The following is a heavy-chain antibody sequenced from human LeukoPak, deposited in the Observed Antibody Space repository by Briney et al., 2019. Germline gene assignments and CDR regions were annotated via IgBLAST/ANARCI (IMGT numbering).Heavy chain of an antibody. Sequence: PSETLSLTCTVSGGSISSSSYYWGWIRQPPGKGLEWIGSIYYSGSTYYNPSLKSRVTISVDTSKNQFSLKLSSVTAADTAVYYCARPSYGSGWYGVYFDYWGQGTLVTVSS. V-gene: IGHV4-39*01. CDR2: IYYSGST. CDR1: GGSISSSSYY. J-gene: IGHJ4*02. CDR3: ARPSYGSGWYGVYFDY. D-gene: IGHD6-19*01.